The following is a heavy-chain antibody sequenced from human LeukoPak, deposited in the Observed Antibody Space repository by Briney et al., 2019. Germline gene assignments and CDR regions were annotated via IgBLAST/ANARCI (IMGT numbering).Heavy chain of an antibody. Sequence: GGSLRLSCAASGFTFSNYAMSWVRQAPGKGLEWVSAISGSGGSTYYADSVKGRFTISRDNSKNTLYLQMNSLRAEDTAVYYCAKVPRSTGALYYFDYWGQGTLVTVSS. J-gene: IGHJ4*02. CDR1: GFTFSNYA. CDR2: ISGSGGST. D-gene: IGHD3-16*02. CDR3: AKVPRSTGALYYFDY. V-gene: IGHV3-23*01.